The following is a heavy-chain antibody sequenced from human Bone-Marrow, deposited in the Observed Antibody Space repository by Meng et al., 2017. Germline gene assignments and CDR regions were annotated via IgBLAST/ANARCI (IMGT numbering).Heavy chain of an antibody. V-gene: IGHV1-18*01. Sequence: GESLKISCKGSGYTFTSYGISWVRQAPGQGLEWMGWISAYNGNTNYAQKLQGRVTMTTDTSTSTAYMELRSLRSDDTAVYYCARSNYDILTGYYIWWFDPWGQGTLVTVSS. J-gene: IGHJ5*02. CDR1: GYTFTSYG. D-gene: IGHD3-9*01. CDR3: ARSNYDILTGYYIWWFDP. CDR2: ISAYNGNT.